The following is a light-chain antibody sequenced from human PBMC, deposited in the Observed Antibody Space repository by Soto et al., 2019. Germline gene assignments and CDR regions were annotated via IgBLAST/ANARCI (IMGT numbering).Light chain of an antibody. CDR1: SSDVGGYNY. Sequence: VLTQPASVSGSPGQSITISCTGTSSDVGGYNYVSWYQQHPGKAPKLMIYEVSNRPSGVSNRFSGSKSGNTASLTISGLQAEDEADYYCSSYTSSSTLLVFGGGTKLTVL. CDR2: EVS. CDR3: SSYTSSSTLLV. V-gene: IGLV2-14*01. J-gene: IGLJ2*01.